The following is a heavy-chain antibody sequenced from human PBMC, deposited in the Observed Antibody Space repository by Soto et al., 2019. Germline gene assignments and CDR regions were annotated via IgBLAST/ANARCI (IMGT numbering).Heavy chain of an antibody. J-gene: IGHJ4*02. CDR2: IRKKTDSSTT. V-gene: IGHV3-72*01. CDR1: GFTFSDYT. CDR3: ARRDVAKGSWDY. Sequence: EVQLVESGGGLVQPGGSLRLSCAASGFTFSDYTMDWVRQAPGKGLEWVARIRKKTDSSTTEYAASVRGRFAISRDDSENSLNRQMNSLKTEDTAVYYCARRDVAKGSWDYWGQGTLVTVSS.